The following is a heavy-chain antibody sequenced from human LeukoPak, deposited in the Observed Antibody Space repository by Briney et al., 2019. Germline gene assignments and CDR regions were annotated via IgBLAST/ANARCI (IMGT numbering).Heavy chain of an antibody. V-gene: IGHV3-23*01. CDR3: AREEQVVAGTLDG. J-gene: IGHJ4*02. D-gene: IGHD6-13*01. CDR2: ISGSGGST. Sequence: GGSLRLSCAASAFTFSSYAMSWVRQAPGKGLEWVSAISGSGGSTYYADSVKGRFTISRDNSKNTLYLQMNSLRADDTAVYYCAREEQVVAGTLDGWGQGTLVTASS. CDR1: AFTFSSYA.